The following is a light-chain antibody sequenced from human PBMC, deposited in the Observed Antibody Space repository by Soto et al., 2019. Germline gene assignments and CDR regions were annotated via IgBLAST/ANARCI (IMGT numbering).Light chain of an antibody. J-gene: IGKJ5*01. Sequence: EIVMTQSPATLSVSPGERATLSCRASQSVCGNLAWYQQKPGQAPRLLIYGASTRANGIPARFSGSGSGTEFTLTISSLQSEDFAVYYCQQYNNWFSITFGQGTRLEIK. CDR3: QQYNNWFSIT. V-gene: IGKV3-15*01. CDR2: GAS. CDR1: QSVCGN.